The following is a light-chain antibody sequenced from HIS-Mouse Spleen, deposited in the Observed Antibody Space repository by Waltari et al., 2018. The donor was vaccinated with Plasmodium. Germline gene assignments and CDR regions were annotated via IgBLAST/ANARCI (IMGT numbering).Light chain of an antibody. V-gene: IGLV3-21*02. J-gene: IGLJ2*01. Sequence: SYVLTQPPSVSVAPGQTARITCGGNNIGSKSVHWYQKKPGQAPVLVGYDDSGRPSGIPARVSGSNSGNTATLTISRVEAGDESDYYCQVWDSSSDHPVFGGGTKLTVL. CDR1: NIGSKS. CDR3: QVWDSSSDHPV. CDR2: DDS.